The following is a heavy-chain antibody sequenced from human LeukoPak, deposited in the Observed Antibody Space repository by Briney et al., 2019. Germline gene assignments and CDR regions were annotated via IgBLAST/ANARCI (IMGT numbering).Heavy chain of an antibody. D-gene: IGHD1-1*01. CDR1: GVSISSSSYY. V-gene: IGHV4-39*01. Sequence: PSETLSLTCTVSGVSISSSSYYWGWIRQPPGMGLECIVSFYYSGSTYYSPSLKSRVTISVDTSKNQFSLKLSSVTAADTAVYYCARLGPDARYLDAFDIWGQGTMVTVSS. CDR2: FYYSGST. CDR3: ARLGPDARYLDAFDI. J-gene: IGHJ3*02.